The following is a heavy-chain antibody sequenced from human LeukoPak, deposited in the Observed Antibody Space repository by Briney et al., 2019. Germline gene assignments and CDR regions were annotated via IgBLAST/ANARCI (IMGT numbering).Heavy chain of an antibody. CDR3: VRKFATGD. J-gene: IGHJ4*02. CDR2: VKSVGTAT. CDR1: GFTFSSHL. D-gene: IGHD1-14*01. V-gene: IGHV3-74*01. Sequence: PGGSLRLSCAASGFTFSSHLMHWVRQAQGTGLVWVSSVKSVGTATNYADSVKGRFTISRDDAKNTLYLQMNSLRVEDTAVYYCVRKFATGDWGQGTLVTVSS.